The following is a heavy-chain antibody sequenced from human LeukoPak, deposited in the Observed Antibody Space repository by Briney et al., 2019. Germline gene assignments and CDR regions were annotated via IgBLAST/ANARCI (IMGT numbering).Heavy chain of an antibody. J-gene: IGHJ3*02. CDR3: AKDRHDCSSTTCYFYLTLDAFDI. CDR1: GFTLSNYA. D-gene: IGHD2-2*01. CDR2: ISGSGGKT. Sequence: GGSLRLSCAVSGFTLSNYAMNWVRQAPGKGLEWVSVISGSGGKTYYADSVKGRFTISRDNSKNTLYLQMNSLRAEDTAVYYCAKDRHDCSSTTCYFYLTLDAFDIWGQGTIVTVSS. V-gene: IGHV3-23*01.